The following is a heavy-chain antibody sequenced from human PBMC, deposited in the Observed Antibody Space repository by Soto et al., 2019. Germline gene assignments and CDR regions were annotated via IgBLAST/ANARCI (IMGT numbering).Heavy chain of an antibody. CDR2: ISAYNGNT. V-gene: IGHV1-18*04. CDR3: ARDPGLEMATNSYYYGMDG. D-gene: IGHD5-12*01. Sequence: QVQLVQSGAEVKKPGASVKVSCKASGYTFTSYGISWVRQAPGQGLEWMGWISAYNGNTNYAQKLQGRVTMTTDTSTSTAYMEMRRLRSAEKAVYYCARDPGLEMATNSYYYGMDGWGQGTTVTVSS. J-gene: IGHJ6*02. CDR1: GYTFTSYG.